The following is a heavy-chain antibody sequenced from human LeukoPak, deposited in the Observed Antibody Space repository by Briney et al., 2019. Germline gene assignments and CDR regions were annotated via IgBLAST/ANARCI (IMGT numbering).Heavy chain of an antibody. CDR1: GFTVSSNY. Sequence: GGSLRLSCAASGFTVSSNYMSWVRQAPGKGLEWVSVIYSGGSTYYADSVKGRFTISRDNSKNTLYLQMSSLRAEDTAVYYCAKVTVSNWFDPWGQGTLVTVSS. D-gene: IGHD4-11*01. CDR2: IYSGGST. V-gene: IGHV3-53*05. CDR3: AKVTVSNWFDP. J-gene: IGHJ5*02.